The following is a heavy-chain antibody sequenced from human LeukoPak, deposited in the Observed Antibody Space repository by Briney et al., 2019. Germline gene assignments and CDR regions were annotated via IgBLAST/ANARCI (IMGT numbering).Heavy chain of an antibody. J-gene: IGHJ6*03. D-gene: IGHD6-13*01. CDR2: INHSGST. CDR3: ARGSWHYYYYYYMDV. V-gene: IGHV4-34*01. Sequence: TSETLSLTCAVYGGSFSGYYWSWIRQPPGKGLEWIGEINHSGSTNYNPSLKGRVTISVDTSKNQFSLKLSSVTAADTAVYYCARGSWHYYYYYYMDVWGKGTTVTVSS. CDR1: GGSFSGYY.